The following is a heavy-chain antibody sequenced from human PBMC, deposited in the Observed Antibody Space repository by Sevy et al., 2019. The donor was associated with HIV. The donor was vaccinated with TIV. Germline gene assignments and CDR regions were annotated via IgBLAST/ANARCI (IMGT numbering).Heavy chain of an antibody. CDR1: GFTFSSYS. Sequence: GRSRRLSCAASGFTFSSYSMNWVRQAPGKGLEWVSSISSSSSYIYYADSVKGRFTISRDNAKNSLYLQMNSLRAEDTAVYYCARETYGDYPFDYWGQGTLVTVSS. D-gene: IGHD4-17*01. J-gene: IGHJ4*02. CDR2: ISSSSSYI. V-gene: IGHV3-21*01. CDR3: ARETYGDYPFDY.